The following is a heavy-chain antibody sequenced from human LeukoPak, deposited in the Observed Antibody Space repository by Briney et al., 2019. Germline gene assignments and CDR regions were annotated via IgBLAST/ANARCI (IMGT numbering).Heavy chain of an antibody. CDR3: ASVGPYDSSGYLDY. Sequence: SETLSLTCTVSGGSISSSSYYWGWIRQPPGKGLEWIGSIYYSGSTYYNPSLKSRVTISVDTSKNQFSLKLSSVTAADTAVYYCASVGPYDSSGYLDYWGQGTLV. V-gene: IGHV4-39*01. D-gene: IGHD3-22*01. CDR2: IYYSGST. J-gene: IGHJ4*02. CDR1: GGSISSSSYY.